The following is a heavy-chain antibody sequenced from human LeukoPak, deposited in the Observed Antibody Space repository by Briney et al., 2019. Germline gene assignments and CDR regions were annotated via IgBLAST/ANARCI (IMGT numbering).Heavy chain of an antibody. J-gene: IGHJ4*02. CDR1: GYTLTELS. CDR2: IDPEDGET. V-gene: IGHV1-24*01. Sequence: ASVKVSCKVSGYTLTELSMHWVRQAPGKGLEWMGGIDPEDGETIYAQKFQGRVTVTRDTSTCTVHMELSGLRSEDTAVYYCARDQEAFDYWGQGTLVTVSS. CDR3: ARDQEAFDY.